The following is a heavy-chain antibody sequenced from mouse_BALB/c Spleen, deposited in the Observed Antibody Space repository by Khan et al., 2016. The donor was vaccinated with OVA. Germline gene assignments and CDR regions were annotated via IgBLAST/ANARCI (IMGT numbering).Heavy chain of an antibody. CDR1: GFSLTNYG. D-gene: IGHD2-10*01. CDR2: MWRDGSA. CDR3: ARQPYYHYNIMDY. V-gene: IGHV2-6-1*01. J-gene: IGHJ4*01. Sequence: QIQLVQSGPGLVAPSQSLSITCTISGFSLTNYGVHWVRQPPGKGLEWLVVMWRDGSATYNSALKSRLTISKDNSKSQVFLKMNSLQTDDTAMYFCARQPYYHYNIMDYWGQGTSVTVSS.